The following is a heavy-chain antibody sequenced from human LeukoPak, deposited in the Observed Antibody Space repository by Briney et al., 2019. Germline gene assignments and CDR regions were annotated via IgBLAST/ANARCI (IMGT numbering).Heavy chain of an antibody. J-gene: IGHJ4*02. D-gene: IGHD1-26*01. CDR2: INHSGST. V-gene: IGHV4-34*01. CDR1: GGSFSGYY. CDR3: ARGRPTFVFGSYYGVDY. Sequence: SETLSLTCAVYGGSFSGYYWSWIRQPSGKGLEWIGEINHSGSTNYNPSLKSRVTISVDTSKNQFSLKLSSVTAADTAVYYCARGRPTFVFGSYYGVDYWGQGTLVTVSS.